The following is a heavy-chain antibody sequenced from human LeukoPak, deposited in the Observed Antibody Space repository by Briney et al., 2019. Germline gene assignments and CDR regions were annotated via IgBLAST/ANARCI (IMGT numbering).Heavy chain of an antibody. CDR1: GFTFTSYS. V-gene: IGHV3-21*01. CDR3: ARGKRGYSYGFDY. D-gene: IGHD5-18*01. CDR2: ISSSSSYI. J-gene: IGHJ4*02. Sequence: GGSLRLSCAAAGFTFTSYSMNWVRQAPGKGLEWVSSISSSSSYIYYADSVKGRFAISRDNAKNSLYLQMNSLRAEDTAVYHCARGKRGYSYGFDYWGQGTLVTVSS.